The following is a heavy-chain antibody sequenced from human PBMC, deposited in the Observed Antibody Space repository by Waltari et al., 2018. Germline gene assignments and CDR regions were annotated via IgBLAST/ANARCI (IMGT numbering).Heavy chain of an antibody. D-gene: IGHD2-2*01. V-gene: IGHV3-74*01. CDR3: TRTRYCSTTTCQVDWFDP. CDR1: SSYW. J-gene: IGHJ5*02. Sequence: SSYWMHWVRQAPGKGLVWVSRINGDGGSTSYADSVKGRFTISRDNANKTLYLQMNSLRAEDTAVYYCTRTRYCSTTTCQVDWFDPWGQETLVTVSS. CDR2: INGDGGST.